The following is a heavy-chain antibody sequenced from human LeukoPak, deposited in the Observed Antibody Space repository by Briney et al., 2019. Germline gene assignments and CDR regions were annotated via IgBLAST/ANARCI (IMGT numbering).Heavy chain of an antibody. CDR1: GYTFTSYY. CDR2: INPSGGST. J-gene: IGHJ4*02. D-gene: IGHD3-22*01. Sequence: ASVKVSCKASGYTFTSYYMHWVRQAPGQGLEWMGIINPSGGSTSYAQKFQGRVTMTRDTSTSTVYMELSSLRSEDTAVYYCARDLPRGTAHYYDSSGYRVATFAFDYWGQGTLVTVSS. V-gene: IGHV1-46*01. CDR3: ARDLPRGTAHYYDSSGYRVATFAFDY.